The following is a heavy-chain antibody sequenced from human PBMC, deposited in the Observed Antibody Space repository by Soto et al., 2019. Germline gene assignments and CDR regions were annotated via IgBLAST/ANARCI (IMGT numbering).Heavy chain of an antibody. J-gene: IGHJ4*02. V-gene: IGHV3-30-3*01. CDR2: ISYDGSNK. CDR1: GFTFSSYA. D-gene: IGHD3-22*01. CDR3: AREITRRPYYYDSSGGFDY. Sequence: QVQLVESGGGVVQPGRSLRLSCAASGFTFSSYAMHWVRQAPGKGLEWVAVISYDGSNKYYADSVKGRFTISRDNSKNTLYLQMNSLRAEDTAVYYCAREITRRPYYYDSSGGFDYWGQGTLVTVSS.